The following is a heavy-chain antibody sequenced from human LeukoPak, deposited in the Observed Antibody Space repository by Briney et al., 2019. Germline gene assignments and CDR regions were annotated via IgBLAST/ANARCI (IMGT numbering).Heavy chain of an antibody. CDR2: INHSGST. D-gene: IGHD6-13*01. V-gene: IGHV4-34*01. Sequence: SETLSLTCAVYGGSFSGYYWSWIRQPPGKGLEWIGEINHSGSTNYNPSLKSRVTISVDTSKNQFSLKLSSVTAADTAVYYCASRTYSSSRYSDYWGQGTLVTVSS. J-gene: IGHJ4*02. CDR3: ASRTYSSSRYSDY. CDR1: GGSFSGYY.